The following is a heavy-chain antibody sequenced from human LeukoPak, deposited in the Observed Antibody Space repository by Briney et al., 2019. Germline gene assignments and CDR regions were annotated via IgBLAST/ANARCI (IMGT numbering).Heavy chain of an antibody. CDR1: RFSFSTYG. D-gene: IGHD3-10*01. J-gene: IGHJ4*02. V-gene: IGHV3-74*01. Sequence: PGGSLRLSCAASRFSFSTYGMHWVRQVPGKGPVWVSRINSDGSRTIYADSVKGRFSISRDNAKNTLYLQMNSLRVDDTAAYYCARAGKTNELDYWGQGTLVTVSS. CDR2: INSDGSRT. CDR3: ARAGKTNELDY.